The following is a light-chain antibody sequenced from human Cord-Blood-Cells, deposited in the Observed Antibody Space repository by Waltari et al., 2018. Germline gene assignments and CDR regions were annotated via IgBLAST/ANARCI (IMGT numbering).Light chain of an antibody. Sequence: QSALTQPASVSGSPRQSIPMPCPGTSSDAGGYNYVSWYQQHPGNAPKLMIYEVSHRPSGISNRFSGSKSGNAASVTISGLQAEDEADYYCSSYTSGSTLVFGGGTNLTVL. CDR2: EVS. CDR1: SSDAGGYNY. CDR3: SSYTSGSTLV. V-gene: IGLV2-14*01. J-gene: IGLJ2*01.